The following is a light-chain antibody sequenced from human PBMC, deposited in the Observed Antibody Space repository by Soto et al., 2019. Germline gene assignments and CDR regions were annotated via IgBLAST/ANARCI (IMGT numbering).Light chain of an antibody. V-gene: IGLV2-14*01. Sequence: SALTQPASVSGSPGQSITTSCTGTSSDVGGYNYVSWYQQHPGKAPKLMTYEVSNRPSGVSNRFSGSKSGNTASLTISGLQAEDEADYYCSSYTSSTTLYVFGTGTKVTV. CDR1: SSDVGGYNY. J-gene: IGLJ1*01. CDR3: SSYTSSTTLYV. CDR2: EVS.